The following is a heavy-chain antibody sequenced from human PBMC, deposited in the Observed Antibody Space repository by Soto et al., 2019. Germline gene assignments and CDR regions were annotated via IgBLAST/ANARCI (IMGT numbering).Heavy chain of an antibody. Sequence: GGSLRLSCTASGFTSGDYAMSWFRQAPGKGLEWVGFITSKAYGGTTEYAASVKGRFTISRDDSKSIAYLQMNSLKTEDTAVYYCARAPARNTEDIVVVVAATRIDYWGQGTLVTVSS. J-gene: IGHJ4*02. D-gene: IGHD2-15*01. V-gene: IGHV3-49*03. CDR1: GFTSGDYA. CDR3: ARAPARNTEDIVVVVAATRIDY. CDR2: ITSKAYGGTT.